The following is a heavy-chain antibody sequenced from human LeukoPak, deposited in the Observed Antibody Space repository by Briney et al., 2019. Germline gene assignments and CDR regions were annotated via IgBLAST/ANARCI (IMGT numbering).Heavy chain of an antibody. CDR1: GGSISSTSYY. CDR2: IYYSGST. D-gene: IGHD4-23*01. J-gene: IGHJ4*02. V-gene: IGHV4-39*02. Sequence: SETLSLTCTVSGGSISSTSYYWGWIRQPPGKGLEWIGSIYYSGSTYYNPSLKSRVTISVDTSKNQFSLKLSSVTAADTAVYYCARDLLNEGNHLDYWGQGTLVTVSS. CDR3: ARDLLNEGNHLDY.